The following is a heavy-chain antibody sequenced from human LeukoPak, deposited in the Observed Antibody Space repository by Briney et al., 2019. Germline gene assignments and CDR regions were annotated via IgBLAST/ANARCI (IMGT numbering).Heavy chain of an antibody. CDR3: ARDTNGFDY. CDR1: GGSISSSSYY. CDR2: IYYSGST. D-gene: IGHD1-1*01. J-gene: IGHJ4*02. Sequence: SETLSLTCTVSGGSISSSSYYWGWIRQPPGKGLEWIGYIYYSGSTNYNPSLKSRVTISVDTSKNQFSLKLSSVTAADTAVYYCARDTNGFDYWGQGTLVTVSS. V-gene: IGHV4-61*01.